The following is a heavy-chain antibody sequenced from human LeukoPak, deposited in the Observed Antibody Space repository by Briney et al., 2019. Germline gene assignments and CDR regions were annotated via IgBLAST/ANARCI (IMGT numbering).Heavy chain of an antibody. CDR3: AGGYGNSDFDF. CDR2: IKSKSVGGTR. J-gene: IGHJ4*02. Sequence: GGSLRLSCAPSRFTPSNAWMSWVPQAPGKGLEWVGRIKSKSVGGTRDFAAPVKGRFSISRDDSKNTLYLQMNSLKTEDTAVYYCAGGYGNSDFDFWGQGTLVTVSS. V-gene: IGHV3-15*01. D-gene: IGHD4-11*01. CDR1: RFTPSNAW.